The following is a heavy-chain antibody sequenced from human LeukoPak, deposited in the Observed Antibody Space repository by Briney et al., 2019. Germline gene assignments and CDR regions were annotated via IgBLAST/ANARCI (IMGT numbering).Heavy chain of an antibody. D-gene: IGHD2-21*01. CDR1: GGSISGYY. J-gene: IGHJ4*02. Sequence: SETLSLTCTVSGGSISGYYWTWIRQTPGKGLEWIGYIYYSGITNYNPSLKSRVAISLDTSKSQFSLKLASVTAADTAVYYCARHGYCGAECYTYFDSWGQGTLVSVSS. CDR3: ARHGYCGAECYTYFDS. CDR2: IYYSGIT. V-gene: IGHV4-59*08.